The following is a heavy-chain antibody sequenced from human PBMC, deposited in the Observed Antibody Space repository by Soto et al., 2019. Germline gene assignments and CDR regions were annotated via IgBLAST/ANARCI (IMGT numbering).Heavy chain of an antibody. CDR3: AHSVVAGLGYYFDY. CDR2: IYWDDDK. D-gene: IGHD6-19*01. J-gene: IGHJ4*02. Sequence: QITLKESGPTLVKPTQTLTLTCTFSGISLSSTRVAVGWIRQPPGKALEWLALIYWDDDKRYSPFLKSRLTITKDTSKNQVVLTMTNMDPVDTATYYCAHSVVAGLGYYFDYWGQGTLVTVSS. CDR1: GISLSSTRVA. V-gene: IGHV2-5*02.